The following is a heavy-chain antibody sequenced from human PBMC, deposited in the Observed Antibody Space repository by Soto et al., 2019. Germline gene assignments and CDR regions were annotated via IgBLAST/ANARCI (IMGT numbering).Heavy chain of an antibody. CDR2: IYHSGGT. CDR1: GGSISSGGYS. J-gene: IGHJ3*02. Sequence: LSLTCAVSGGSISSGGYSWSWIRQPPGKGLEWIGYIYHSGGTYYNPSLKSRVTISVDRSKNQFSLKLSSVTAADTAVYYCARGSYSGYDFVFDIWGQGTMVTVSS. V-gene: IGHV4-30-2*01. CDR3: ARGSYSGYDFVFDI. D-gene: IGHD5-12*01.